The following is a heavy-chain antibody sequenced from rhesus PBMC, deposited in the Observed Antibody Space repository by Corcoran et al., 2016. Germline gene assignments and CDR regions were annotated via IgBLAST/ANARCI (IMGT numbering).Heavy chain of an antibody. CDR1: GFTFSSYG. V-gene: IGHV3-54*02. D-gene: IGHD6-13*01. CDR2: ISYYDTKT. CDR3: ARGGYRCWSSVY. Sequence: EVQLVESGGGLVQPGGSLRHSCAASGFTFSSYGMHGVRQAPGKGLEGVAVISYYDTKTFYADSVKHRFTLSSDNSKNILFLQMNDLILEDTAVYYCARGGYRCWSSVYWGQGVLVTVSS. J-gene: IGHJ4*01.